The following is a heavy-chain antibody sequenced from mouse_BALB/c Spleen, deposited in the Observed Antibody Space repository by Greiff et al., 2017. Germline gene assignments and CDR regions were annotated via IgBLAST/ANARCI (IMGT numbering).Heavy chain of an antibody. CDR2: IDPFNGGT. CDR3: ARSPYYYGSSYEAWFAY. D-gene: IGHD1-1*01. V-gene: IGHV1S135*01. J-gene: IGHJ3*01. CDR1: GYSFTSYY. Sequence: EVKLQESGPELMKPGASVKISCKASGYSFTSYYMHWVKQSHGKSLEWIGYIDPFNGGTSYNQKFKGKATLTVDKSSSTAYMHLSSLTSEDSAVYYCARSPYYYGSSYEAWFAYWGQGTLVTVSA.